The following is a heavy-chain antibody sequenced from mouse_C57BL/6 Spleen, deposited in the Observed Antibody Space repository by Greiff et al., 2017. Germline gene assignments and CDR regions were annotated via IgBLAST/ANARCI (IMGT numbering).Heavy chain of an antibody. Sequence: EVKLMESGGGLVKPGGSLKLSCAASGFTFSSYTMSWVRQTPEKRLEWVATISGGGGNTYYPDSVKGRFTISRDNAKNTLYLQMSSLRSEDTALYYCARGDYYGSSSGSFAYWGQGTLVTVSA. CDR3: ARGDYYGSSSGSFAY. CDR1: GFTFSSYT. J-gene: IGHJ3*01. D-gene: IGHD1-1*01. V-gene: IGHV5-9*01. CDR2: ISGGGGNT.